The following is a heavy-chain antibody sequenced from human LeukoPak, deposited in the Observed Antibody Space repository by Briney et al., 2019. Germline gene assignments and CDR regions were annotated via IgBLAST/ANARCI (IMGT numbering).Heavy chain of an antibody. V-gene: IGHV3-30*04. Sequence: PGGSLRLSCAASGFTFSSYAMHRVRQAPGKGLEWVAVISYDGSNKYYADSVKGRFTISRDNSKNTLYLQMNSLRAEDTAVYYCARVHGFFKDDIWSFDYWGQGTLVTVSS. CDR3: ARVHGFFKDDIWSFDY. D-gene: IGHD3-10*01. J-gene: IGHJ4*02. CDR1: GFTFSSYA. CDR2: ISYDGSNK.